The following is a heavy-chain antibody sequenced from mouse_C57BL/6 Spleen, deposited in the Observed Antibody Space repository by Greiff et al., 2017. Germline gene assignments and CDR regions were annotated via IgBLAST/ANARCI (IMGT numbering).Heavy chain of an antibody. J-gene: IGHJ2*01. Sequence: EVKLQESGPGLVKPSQSLSLTCSVSGYSITSGYYWNWIRQFPGNKLEWMGYISYDGSNNYNPSLKNRISITRDTSKNQFFLKLNSVTTEDTATYDCAREVGRGGYFDYWGQGTTLTVSS. CDR3: AREVGRGGYFDY. V-gene: IGHV3-6*01. CDR2: ISYDGSN. D-gene: IGHD4-1*01. CDR1: GYSITSGYY.